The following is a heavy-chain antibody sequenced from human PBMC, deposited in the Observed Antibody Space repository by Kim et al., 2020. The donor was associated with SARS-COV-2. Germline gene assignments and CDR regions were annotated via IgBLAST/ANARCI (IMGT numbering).Heavy chain of an antibody. J-gene: IGHJ5*02. CDR1: GFTFSGSA. CDR3: TRHGEGVDSRAKDYGGNSDST. CDR2: IKSKANSYAT. D-gene: IGHD4-17*01. Sequence: GGSLRLSCAASGFTFSGSAVHWVRQASGKGLEWVGRIKSKANSYATAYAASVKGRFTISRDDSKNTAYLQMNSLKTEDTAVYYCTRHGEGVDSRAKDYGGNSDSTWGQGTLVTVSS. V-gene: IGHV3-73*01.